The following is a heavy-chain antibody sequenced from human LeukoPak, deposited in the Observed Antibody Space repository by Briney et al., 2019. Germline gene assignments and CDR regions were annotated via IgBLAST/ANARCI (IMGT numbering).Heavy chain of an antibody. Sequence: SVKVSCKASGGTFSSYAISWVRQAPGQGLEWMGGIIPIFGTANYAQKFQGRVTITADESTSTAYMELSSLRSEDTAVYYCARDRSSSLDYYYYYYMDVWGKGTTVTISS. CDR3: ARDRSSSLDYYYYYYMDV. CDR2: IIPIFGTA. CDR1: GGTFSSYA. D-gene: IGHD6-13*01. V-gene: IGHV1-69*01. J-gene: IGHJ6*03.